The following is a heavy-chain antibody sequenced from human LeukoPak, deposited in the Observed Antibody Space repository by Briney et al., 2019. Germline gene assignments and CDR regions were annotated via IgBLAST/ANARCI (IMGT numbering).Heavy chain of an antibody. D-gene: IGHD2-15*01. V-gene: IGHV4-39*01. CDR3: ARHCCSGPAKRVFDI. J-gene: IGHJ3*02. CDR1: GVSIISSDYH. CDR2: ISYSGNT. Sequence: PETLSLTCTVSGVSIISSDYHWGWVRQPPGKGLEWIGTISYSGNTDYNPSLRSRVTISVDTSNNQFSLRLGSVTAADTAVYHCARHCCSGPAKRVFDIWGQGTMVTVSS.